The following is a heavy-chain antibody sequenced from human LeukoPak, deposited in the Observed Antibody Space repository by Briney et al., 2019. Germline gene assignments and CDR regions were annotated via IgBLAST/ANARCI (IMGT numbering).Heavy chain of an antibody. V-gene: IGHV1-2*02. CDR3: ARDHSGSYSVDY. D-gene: IGHD1-26*01. Sequence: ASVTVSCKASGYTFTGYYMHWVRQAPGQGLEWMGWINPNSGGTNYAQKFQGRVTMTRDTSISTACMELSRLRSDDTAVYYCARDHSGSYSVDYRGQGTLVTVSS. CDR1: GYTFTGYY. CDR2: INPNSGGT. J-gene: IGHJ4*02.